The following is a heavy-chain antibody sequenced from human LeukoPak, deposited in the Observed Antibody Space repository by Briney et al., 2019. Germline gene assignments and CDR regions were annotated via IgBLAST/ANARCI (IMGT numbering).Heavy chain of an antibody. V-gene: IGHV4-59*12. Sequence: SETLSLTCTVSGGSISSYYWSWIRQPPGKGLEWIGYIYYSGSTNYNPSLKSRVTILVDRSKNQFSLRLSSVTAADTAVYYCARDDRYSGTGALDIWGQGTMVTVSS. CDR2: IYYSGST. D-gene: IGHD2-8*02. CDR3: ARDDRYSGTGALDI. J-gene: IGHJ3*02. CDR1: GGSISSYY.